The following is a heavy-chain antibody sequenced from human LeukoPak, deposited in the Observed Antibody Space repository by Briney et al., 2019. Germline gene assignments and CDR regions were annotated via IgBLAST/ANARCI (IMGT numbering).Heavy chain of an antibody. CDR3: ARGYGYSYGSVDY. J-gene: IGHJ4*02. Sequence: PSETLSLTCTASGGSSSSSSYYWGWIRQPPVKGLEWDGSIYYSGSTYYNPSLKSRVTISVDTSKNQFSLKLSSVTAADTAVYYCARGYGYSYGSVDYWGQGTLVTVSS. CDR1: GGSSSSSSYY. CDR2: IYYSGST. V-gene: IGHV4-39*01. D-gene: IGHD5-18*01.